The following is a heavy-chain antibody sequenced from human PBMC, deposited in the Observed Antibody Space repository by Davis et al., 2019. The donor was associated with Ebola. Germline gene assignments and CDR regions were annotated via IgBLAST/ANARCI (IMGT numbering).Heavy chain of an antibody. J-gene: IGHJ4*02. V-gene: IGHV3-23*01. D-gene: IGHD2-2*01. CDR1: GFTFSNYD. Sequence: PGGSLRLSCAASGFTFSNYDMTWVRQAPGKGLDLVSRISSNGATTYYADSVRGRFTISRENSKNTLYLQMNSLSADDTAVYYCATCGFCVSTSGFDYCGQGTLVTVSS. CDR3: ATCGFCVSTSGFDY. CDR2: ISSNGATT.